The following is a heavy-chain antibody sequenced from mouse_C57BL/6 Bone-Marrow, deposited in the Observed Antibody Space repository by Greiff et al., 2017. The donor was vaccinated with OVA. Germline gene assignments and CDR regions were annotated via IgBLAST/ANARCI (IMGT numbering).Heavy chain of an antibody. CDR1: GYTFTDYY. CDR3: ARGGFGYYYGSSYLYFDY. J-gene: IGHJ2*01. V-gene: IGHV1-76*01. Sequence: VQLQESGAELVRPGASVKLSCKASGYTFTDYYINWVKQRPGQGLEWIARIYPGSGNTYYNEKFKGKATLTAEKSSSTAYMQLSSLTSEDSALYFCARGGFGYYYGSSYLYFDYWGQVTTLTVSS. CDR2: IYPGSGNT. D-gene: IGHD1-1*01.